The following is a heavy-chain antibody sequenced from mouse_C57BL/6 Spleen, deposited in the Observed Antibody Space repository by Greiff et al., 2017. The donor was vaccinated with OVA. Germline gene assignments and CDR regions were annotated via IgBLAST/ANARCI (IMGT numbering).Heavy chain of an antibody. CDR2: IDPSDSET. Sequence: QVQLKQSGAELVRPGSSVKLSCKASGYTFTSYWMHWVKQRPIQGLEWIGNIDPSDSETHYNQKFKDKATLTVDKSSSTAYMQLSSLTSEDSAVYYCATVTNWYFDVWGTGTTVTVSS. V-gene: IGHV1-52*01. D-gene: IGHD2-3*01. J-gene: IGHJ1*03. CDR3: ATVTNWYFDV. CDR1: GYTFTSYW.